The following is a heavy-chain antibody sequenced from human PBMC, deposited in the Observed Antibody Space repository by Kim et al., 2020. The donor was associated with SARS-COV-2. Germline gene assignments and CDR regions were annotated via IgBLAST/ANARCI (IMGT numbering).Heavy chain of an antibody. CDR3: AKDRGERHYYDSSGHPEDY. J-gene: IGHJ4*02. V-gene: IGHV3-23*01. D-gene: IGHD3-22*01. CDR2: ISGSGGST. CDR1: GFTFSSYA. Sequence: GGSLRLSCAASGFTFSSYAMSWVRQAPGKGLEWVSAISGSGGSTYYADSVKGRFTISRDNSKNTLYLQMNSLRAEDTAVYYCAKDRGERHYYDSSGHPEDYWGQGTLVTVSS.